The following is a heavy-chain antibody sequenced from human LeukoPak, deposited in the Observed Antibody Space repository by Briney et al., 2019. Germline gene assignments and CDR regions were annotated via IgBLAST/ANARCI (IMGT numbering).Heavy chain of an antibody. CDR2: ISSSSSYI. Sequence: PGGSLRLSCAASGFTFSSYSMNWVRQAPGKGLEWVSSISSSSSYIYYADSVKGRFTISRDNAKNSLYLQMNSLRAGDTAVYYCARDVRDGYNRDYFDYWGQGTLVTVSS. D-gene: IGHD5-24*01. V-gene: IGHV3-21*01. CDR1: GFTFSSYS. CDR3: ARDVRDGYNRDYFDY. J-gene: IGHJ4*02.